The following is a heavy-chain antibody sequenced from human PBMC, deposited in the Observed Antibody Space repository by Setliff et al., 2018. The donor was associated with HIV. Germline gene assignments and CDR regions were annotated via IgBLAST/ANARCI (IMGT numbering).Heavy chain of an antibody. D-gene: IGHD2-15*01. J-gene: IGHJ6*04. CDR1: EFTFSDYE. Sequence: PGGSLRLSCAASEFTFSDYEMNWVRQAPGKGLEWVAYISGSGGTIYYADSVEGRFTISRDNAKNSLHLQLNSLRAEDTAIYYCARGSCSGGGCPHHIDVWGKGTTVTVSS. CDR3: ARGSCSGGGCPHHIDV. V-gene: IGHV3-48*03. CDR2: ISGSGGTI.